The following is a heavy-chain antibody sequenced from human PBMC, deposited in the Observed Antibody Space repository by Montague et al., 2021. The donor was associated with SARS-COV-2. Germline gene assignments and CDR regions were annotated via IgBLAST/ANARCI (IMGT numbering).Heavy chain of an antibody. CDR3: ARERQGNYFHYYGLDV. Sequence: SETLSLTCAVYGGSLSDYYWSWIRQPPRKGLEWMGEINHSGSTGYNPSLKSRVTISVDTSKNQFSLRLASVTAADTAVYYCARERQGNYFHYYGLDVWGQGTTVTVSS. J-gene: IGHJ6*02. D-gene: IGHD1-1*01. V-gene: IGHV4-34*01. CDR1: GGSLSDYY. CDR2: INHSGST.